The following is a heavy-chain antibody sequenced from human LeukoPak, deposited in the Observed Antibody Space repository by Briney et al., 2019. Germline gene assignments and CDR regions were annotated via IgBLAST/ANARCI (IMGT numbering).Heavy chain of an antibody. J-gene: IGHJ4*02. CDR2: ISYGGKA. CDR3: ARAPVATPSEFDY. Sequence: SSETLSLTCAVSGDSISSGGYWWSWIRQHPGKGPEWIGYISYGGKADYNPSLKSRVAISADTPKNQFSLKLSSTTAADTAVYYCARAPVATPSEFDYWGQGTLVTVSS. V-gene: IGHV4-31*11. D-gene: IGHD5-12*01. CDR1: GDSISSGGYW.